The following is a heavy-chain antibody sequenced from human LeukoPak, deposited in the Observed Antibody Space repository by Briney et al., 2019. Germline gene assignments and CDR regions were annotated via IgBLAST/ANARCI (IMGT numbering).Heavy chain of an antibody. V-gene: IGHV4-34*01. D-gene: IGHD1-1*01. J-gene: IGHJ2*01. CDR3: ARLSLMNPQLSYWYFDV. CDR2: VTRTGDI. Sequence: SETLSLTCAVYGGSFSGFYWSWIRQPPGKGLEWIGEVTRTGDINYDPSLKSRVTLSLDASQNQFSLTVNSVTAADTAVYFCARLSLMNPQLSYWYFDVWGRGTLVTVSS. CDR1: GGSFSGFY.